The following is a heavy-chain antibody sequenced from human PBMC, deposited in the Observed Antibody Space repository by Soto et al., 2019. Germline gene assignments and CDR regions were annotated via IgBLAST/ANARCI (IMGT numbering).Heavy chain of an antibody. D-gene: IGHD1-26*01. J-gene: IGHJ5*02. Sequence: GNSLKLSCKASGYTFTRHWIGLVRQMPGTGLEWMGVIYPGDSDTRYSPSFQGQVIISADKSITTAYLQWSSLKASDTAMLDCRRVGRGGATSFSNAWFVLWGKGALVTVFS. CDR2: IYPGDSDT. CDR1: GYTFTRHW. V-gene: IGHV5-51*01. CDR3: RRVGRGGATSFSNAWFVL.